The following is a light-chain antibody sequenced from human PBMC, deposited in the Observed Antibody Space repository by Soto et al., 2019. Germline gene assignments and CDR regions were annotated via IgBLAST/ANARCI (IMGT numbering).Light chain of an antibody. CDR3: QHNNSYSVA. Sequence: DIQMTQSPSTLSGSVGDRVTITCRASQTISSWLAWYQQKPGKAPKLLIYKASTLKSGVPSRFSGSGSGPEFTLTIRSLQPDAFATYYCQHNNSYSVAFGQGTNVDIK. CDR2: KAS. V-gene: IGKV1-5*03. CDR1: QTISSW. J-gene: IGKJ1*01.